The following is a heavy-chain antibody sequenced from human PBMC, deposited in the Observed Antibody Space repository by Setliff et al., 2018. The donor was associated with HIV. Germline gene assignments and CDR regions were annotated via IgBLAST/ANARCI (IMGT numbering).Heavy chain of an antibody. J-gene: IGHJ6*02. CDR2: IIPIFGTA. D-gene: IGHD2-15*01. CDR1: GGTFSSYA. V-gene: IGHV1-69*13. CDR3: ARGVYCSGGSCSWRDLRTYGMDV. Sequence: GASVKVSCKASGGTFSSYAISWVRQAPGQGLEWMGGIIPIFGTANYAQKFQGGVTITADESTSTAYMELSSLRSEDTAVYYCARGVYCSGGSCSWRDLRTYGMDVWGQGTTVTVS.